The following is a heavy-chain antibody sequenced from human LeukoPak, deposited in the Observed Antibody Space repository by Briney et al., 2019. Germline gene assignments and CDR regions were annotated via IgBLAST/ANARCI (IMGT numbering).Heavy chain of an antibody. Sequence: ASVKVSCKASGYTFTSYGISWVRQAPGQGLEWMGWISAYSGNTYYAQKLQGRVTMTRDTSISTAYMELSRLRSDDTAVYYCASNWGAGVTYYYYGMDVWGQGTTVTVSS. V-gene: IGHV1-18*01. D-gene: IGHD7-27*01. CDR3: ASNWGAGVTYYYYGMDV. CDR2: ISAYSGNT. J-gene: IGHJ6*02. CDR1: GYTFTSYG.